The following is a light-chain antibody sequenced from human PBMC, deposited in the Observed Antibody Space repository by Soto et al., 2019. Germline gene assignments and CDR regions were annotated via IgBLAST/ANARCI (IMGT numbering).Light chain of an antibody. CDR2: EVS. CDR1: NSDIGSYSH. V-gene: IGLV2-14*01. Sequence: LTQPASVSGSPGQSITISCTGTNSDIGSYSHVAWYQQFPGKTPKLIIYEVSYRPSGVSHRFSASKSGNTASLTISGLQADDEADYYCISYTGSSTSYVFGTGTRSPS. CDR3: ISYTGSSTSYV. J-gene: IGLJ1*01.